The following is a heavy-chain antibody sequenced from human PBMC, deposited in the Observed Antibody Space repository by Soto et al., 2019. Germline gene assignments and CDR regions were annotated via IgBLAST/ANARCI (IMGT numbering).Heavy chain of an antibody. CDR3: AKYSYGSRSFDY. Sequence: QVQLVQSGAEVTKPGSSVKVSCQASGGTFSRYAISWVRQVPGQVLEWMGGIIPIFGTANYAQKFQGRVTISADESTSTAYMELSSLRSEDTAVYYCAKYSYGSRSFDYWGQGTLVTVSS. V-gene: IGHV1-69*01. CDR2: IIPIFGTA. J-gene: IGHJ4*02. D-gene: IGHD5-18*01. CDR1: GGTFSRYA.